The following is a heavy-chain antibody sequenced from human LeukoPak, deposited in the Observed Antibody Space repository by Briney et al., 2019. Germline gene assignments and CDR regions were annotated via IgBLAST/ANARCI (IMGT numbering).Heavy chain of an antibody. CDR3: ARDLSYYGSGSPIGY. J-gene: IGHJ4*02. Sequence: GGSLRLSCAASGFTLSSYAMSWVRQAPGKGLEWVSLISGNAGSTYYADSVRGRFTISRDITKNTLYLQMNSLRAEDTATYYCARDLSYYGSGSPIGYWGQGTLVTVSS. CDR2: ISGNAGST. D-gene: IGHD3-10*01. V-gene: IGHV3-23*01. CDR1: GFTLSSYA.